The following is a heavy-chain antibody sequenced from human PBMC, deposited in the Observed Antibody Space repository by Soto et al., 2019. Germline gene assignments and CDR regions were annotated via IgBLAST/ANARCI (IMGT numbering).Heavy chain of an antibody. J-gene: IGHJ6*03. V-gene: IGHV4-59*08. CDR3: ARRGGRSGYYRAREVGSYMDV. CDR1: GGSISSYY. D-gene: IGHD3-3*01. Sequence: SETLSLTCTVSGGSISSYYWSWIRQPPGKGLEWIGYIYYSGSTNYNPSLKSRVTISVDTSKNQFSLKLSSVTAADTAVYYCARRGGRSGYYRAREVGSYMDVWGKGTTVTVSS. CDR2: IYYSGST.